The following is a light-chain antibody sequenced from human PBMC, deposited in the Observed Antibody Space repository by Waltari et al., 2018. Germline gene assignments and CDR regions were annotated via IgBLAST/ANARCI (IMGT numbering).Light chain of an antibody. V-gene: IGKV3-11*01. CDR3: QQRSTWT. J-gene: IGKJ1*01. CDR1: QSVSSD. Sequence: EIVLTQSPATLSLSPGERATLSCRASQSVSSDLAWYQQKPGQAPRLLIYDASNRATGIPARFSGSGSGTDFTLTISSLEPEDFAVYYCQQRSTWTFGQGTKVEIK. CDR2: DAS.